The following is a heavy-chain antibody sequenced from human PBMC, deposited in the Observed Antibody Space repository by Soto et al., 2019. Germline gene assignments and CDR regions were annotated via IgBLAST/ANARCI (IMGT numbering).Heavy chain of an antibody. CDR3: ARERWELGENWFDP. CDR2: INAGNGNT. Sequence: QVQLVQSGAEVKKPGASVKVSCKASGYTFTSYAMHWVRQAPGQRLEWMGWINAGNGNTKYSQKFQGRVTITRDTSASTAYMELSSLRSEDTAVYYCARERWELGENWFDPWGQGTLVTVSS. J-gene: IGHJ5*02. V-gene: IGHV1-3*01. CDR1: GYTFTSYA. D-gene: IGHD1-26*01.